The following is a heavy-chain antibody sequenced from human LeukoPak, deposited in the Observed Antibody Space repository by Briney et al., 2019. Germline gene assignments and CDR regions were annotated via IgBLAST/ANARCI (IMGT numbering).Heavy chain of an antibody. CDR1: GFTFSIYN. CDR3: STRTYHDPSASFSSLILIDY. J-gene: IGHJ4*02. V-gene: IGHV3-48*01. D-gene: IGHD3-22*01. CDR2: ISSGRSTI. Sequence: GGSLRLSCAASGFTFSIYNMNWVRQAPGKGLEWVSYISSGRSTIYYADSVKGRFTISRDNAKNSLYLQMNSLKSEDTAVYYCSTRTYHDPSASFSSLILIDYWGQGTLVTVSS.